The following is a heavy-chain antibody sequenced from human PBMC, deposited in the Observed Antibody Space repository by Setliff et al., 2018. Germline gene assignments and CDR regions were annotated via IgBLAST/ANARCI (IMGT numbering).Heavy chain of an antibody. Sequence: SETLSLTCAVSGYSISSGYYWGWIRQPPGKGLEWIGSIYHSGSTYYNPSLKSRVTISVDTSKNQFSLKLSSVTAADTAVYYCATPRRDDLDTPFDTFDIWGQGTMVTVSS. CDR1: GYSISSGYY. CDR3: ATPRRDDLDTPFDTFDI. V-gene: IGHV4-38-2*01. D-gene: IGHD3-3*01. CDR2: IYHSGST. J-gene: IGHJ3*02.